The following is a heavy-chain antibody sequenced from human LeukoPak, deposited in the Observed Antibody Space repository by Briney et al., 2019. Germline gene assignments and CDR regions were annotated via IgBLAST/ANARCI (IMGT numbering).Heavy chain of an antibody. CDR3: ARSQRKDQLLFGYYFDY. V-gene: IGHV3-21*04. J-gene: IGHJ4*02. D-gene: IGHD2-2*01. Sequence: PGGSLRLSCAASGFTFSSYSMNWVRQAPGKGLEWVSSISSSSSYIYYADSVKGRFTISRDNAKNSLYLQMNSLRAEDMAFYYCARSQRKDQLLFGYYFDYWGQGALVAVSS. CDR2: ISSSSSYI. CDR1: GFTFSSYS.